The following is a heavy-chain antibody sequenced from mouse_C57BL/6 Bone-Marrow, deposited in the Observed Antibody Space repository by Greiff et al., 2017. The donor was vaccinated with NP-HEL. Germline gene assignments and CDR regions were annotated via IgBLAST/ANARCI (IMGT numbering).Heavy chain of an antibody. CDR1: GYTFTSYW. CDR2: IYPGSGST. J-gene: IGHJ2*01. D-gene: IGHD2-4*01. CDR3: AVYYDYDGRVDY. V-gene: IGHV1-55*01. Sequence: QVQLQQPGAELVKPGASVKMSCKASGYTFTSYWITWVKQRPGQGLEWIGDIYPGSGSTNYNEKFTSKATLTVDTSSSTAYMQLSSLTSEDSAVYYCAVYYDYDGRVDYWGQGTTLTVSS.